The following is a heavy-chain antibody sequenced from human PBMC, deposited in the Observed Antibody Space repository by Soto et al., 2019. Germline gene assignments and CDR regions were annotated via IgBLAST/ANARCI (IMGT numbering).Heavy chain of an antibody. CDR3: ERCGDYVRWFDP. Sequence: QVQLQESGPGLVKPSQTLSLTCTVSGGSISSGGYYWSWIRQHPGRGLEWIGYIYYSGSTYYNPSLKSRVTISVDTSKNQCSLKLSSVTAADTAVYYCERCGDYVRWFDPWGQGTLVTVSS. CDR1: GGSISSGGYY. D-gene: IGHD4-17*01. J-gene: IGHJ5*02. V-gene: IGHV4-31*03. CDR2: IYYSGST.